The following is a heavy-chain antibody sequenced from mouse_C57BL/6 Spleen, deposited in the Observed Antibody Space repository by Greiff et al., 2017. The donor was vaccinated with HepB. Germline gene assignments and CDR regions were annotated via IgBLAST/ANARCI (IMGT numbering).Heavy chain of an antibody. CDR2: IHPNSGST. CDR3: ARGGPSWYFDV. CDR1: GYTFTSYW. Sequence: QVQLQQPGAELVKPGASVKLSCKASGYTFTSYWKHWVKQRPGQGLEWIGMIHPNSGSTNYNEKFKSKATLTVDKSSSTAYMQLSSLTSEDSAVYYCARGGPSWYFDVWGTGTTVTVSS. V-gene: IGHV1-64*01. J-gene: IGHJ1*03.